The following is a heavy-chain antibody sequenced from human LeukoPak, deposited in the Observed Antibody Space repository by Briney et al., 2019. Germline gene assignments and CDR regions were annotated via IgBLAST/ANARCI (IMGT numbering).Heavy chain of an antibody. CDR2: INHNGNVN. V-gene: IGHV3-7*01. J-gene: IGHJ4*02. Sequence: GGSLRLSCAASGFTFSSYWMNWARQAPGKGLEWVASINHNGNVNYYVDSVKGRFTISRDNAKNSLYLQMSNLRVEDTAVYYCARGRPHGNDYWGQGTLVTVSS. CDR1: GFTFSSYW. CDR3: ARGRPHGNDY. D-gene: IGHD4-23*01.